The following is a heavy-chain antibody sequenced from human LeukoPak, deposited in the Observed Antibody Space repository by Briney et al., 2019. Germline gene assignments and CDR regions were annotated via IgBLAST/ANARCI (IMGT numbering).Heavy chain of an antibody. J-gene: IGHJ4*02. CDR3: KSGGAAPGSFDY. CDR2: IKYDGNEE. CDR1: GFTFSSYW. V-gene: IGHV3-7*01. Sequence: GGSLRLSCAASGFTFSSYWMSWMRQAPGKGLEWVANIKYDGNEEYYVDSAKGRFTISRDNAKNSLYLQLNSLRVEDTAVYYCKSGGAAPGSFDYWGQGTLVTVSP. D-gene: IGHD1-1*01.